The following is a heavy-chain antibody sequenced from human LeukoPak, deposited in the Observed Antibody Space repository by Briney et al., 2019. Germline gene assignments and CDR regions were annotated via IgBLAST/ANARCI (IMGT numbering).Heavy chain of an antibody. Sequence: GGSLTLSCAASGFTFSSYSMNWVRQAPGKGLEWVAFISSSSAYISYADSVKGRFTISRDNAKNSLYLQMNNLRAEDTAVYHCAKKMDYAFDIWGQGTLVTVSS. CDR3: AKKMDYAFDI. J-gene: IGHJ3*02. V-gene: IGHV3-21*01. CDR2: ISSSSAYI. D-gene: IGHD5-24*01. CDR1: GFTFSSYS.